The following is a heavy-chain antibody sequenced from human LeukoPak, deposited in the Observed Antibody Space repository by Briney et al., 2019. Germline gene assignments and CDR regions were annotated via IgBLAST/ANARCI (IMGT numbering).Heavy chain of an antibody. Sequence: PGGSLRLSCAASGSSFNTYSMNWVRQAPGKGLEWVSYISSGSTYIYYADSVKGRFTISRDNGKNSLYLQMNSLRAEDTAVYYCARKGYYASSGYLGYFQHWGQGTLVTVSS. CDR3: ARKGYYASSGYLGYFQH. CDR2: ISSGSTYI. V-gene: IGHV3-21*01. D-gene: IGHD3-22*01. CDR1: GSSFNTYS. J-gene: IGHJ1*01.